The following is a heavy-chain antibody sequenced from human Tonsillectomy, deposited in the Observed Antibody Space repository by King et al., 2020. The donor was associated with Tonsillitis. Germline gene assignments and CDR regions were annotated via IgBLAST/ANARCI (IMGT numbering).Heavy chain of an antibody. Sequence: GGGGGGAGGARGRCGAGAGCTCSTWDMGGGRQVSGKGLAGGAVISYAGRNKYYVDSVNGRFTIYIDNSKSTLYLQINSLRAEDTAVYFCAKDLIDYYDSSGYFDSWGQGTLVTVSS. CDR2: ISYAGRNK. D-gene: IGHD3-22*01. CDR1: GCTCSTWD. J-gene: IGHJ4*02. V-gene: IGHV3-30*18. CDR3: AKDLIDYYDSSGYFDS.